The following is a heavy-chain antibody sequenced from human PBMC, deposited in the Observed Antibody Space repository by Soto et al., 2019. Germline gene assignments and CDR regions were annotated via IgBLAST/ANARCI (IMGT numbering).Heavy chain of an antibody. Sequence: DVQLLESGGGLVQPGGSLRLSCAASGFSFSNYDMSWVRQAPGRGLEWVSVISKSGGSTYYADSVKGRFTISRDNSKDTLYLQMNSLRAEDTAVYYCAKGGCLDYWGQGTLVTVSS. V-gene: IGHV3-23*01. CDR2: ISKSGGST. CDR1: GFSFSNYD. J-gene: IGHJ4*02. CDR3: AKGGCLDY. D-gene: IGHD6-19*01.